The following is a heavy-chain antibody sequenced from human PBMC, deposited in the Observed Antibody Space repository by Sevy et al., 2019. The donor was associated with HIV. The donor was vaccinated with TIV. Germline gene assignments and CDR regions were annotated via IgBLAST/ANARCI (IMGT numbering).Heavy chain of an antibody. CDR3: AKEFWGPEY. Sequence: GGSLRLSCAASGFTFSQSWMAWVRQAPGKGLEWVANIKEDGSQTNYVESLKGRFTISRDNAKKSVYLQMNSLRAEDTAVYYCAKEFWGPEYWGQRTLVTVSS. CDR1: GFTFSQSW. J-gene: IGHJ4*02. V-gene: IGHV3-7*01. D-gene: IGHD7-27*01. CDR2: IKEDGSQT.